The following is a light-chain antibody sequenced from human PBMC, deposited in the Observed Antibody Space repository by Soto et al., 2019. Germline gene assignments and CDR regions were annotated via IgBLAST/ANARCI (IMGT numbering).Light chain of an antibody. J-gene: IGKJ1*01. V-gene: IGKV4-1*01. CDR3: QEYDSIPWT. CDR1: QSLLYSSNHKNY. Sequence: DIVMTQSPDSLTVSLGERATINCKSSQSLLYSSNHKNYLAWYQQKPGQPPKLLIYWASTRESGVPDRFSGSGSGTDFTLTISSLQAEDVAVYYCQEYDSIPWTFGRGIEVEIK. CDR2: WAS.